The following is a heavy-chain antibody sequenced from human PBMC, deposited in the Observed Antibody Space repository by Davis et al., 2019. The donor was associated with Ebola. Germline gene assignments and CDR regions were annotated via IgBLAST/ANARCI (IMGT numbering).Heavy chain of an antibody. J-gene: IGHJ6*02. CDR2: IYSGGST. CDR3: ARDSQKRGVIPKPHYYGMDV. Sequence: GESLNISCAASGFTVSSNYLSWVRQAPGTGLEWVSVIYSGGSTYYADSVKGRFTISRDNSKNTLNLQMNSLRAEDTAVYYCARDSQKRGVIPKPHYYGMDVWGQGTTVTVSS. V-gene: IGHV3-66*01. CDR1: GFTVSSNY. D-gene: IGHD3-10*01.